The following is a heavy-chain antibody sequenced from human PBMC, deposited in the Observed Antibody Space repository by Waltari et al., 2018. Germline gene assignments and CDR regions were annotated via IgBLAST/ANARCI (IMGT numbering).Heavy chain of an antibody. CDR1: GFDFTKSY. J-gene: IGHJ4*02. CDR2: ISGDGGST. D-gene: IGHD5-12*01. CDR3: AREGGGFDYTPDY. V-gene: IGHV3-74*01. Sequence: EVQLEESGGGLVQPGGSRRLSCEASGFDFTKSYMHWVRQGPGKGLVWVSRISGDGGSTSYADSVKGRFTISRDNSKNTLYLQMNSFRAEDTGIYYCAREGGGFDYTPDYWGQGTLVTVSS.